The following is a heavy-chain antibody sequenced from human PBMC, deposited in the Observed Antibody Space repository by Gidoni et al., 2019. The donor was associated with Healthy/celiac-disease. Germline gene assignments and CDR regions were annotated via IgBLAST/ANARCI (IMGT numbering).Heavy chain of an antibody. CDR2: INHSGST. CDR1: GGSFSGYY. D-gene: IGHD5-12*01. J-gene: IGHJ4*02. CDR3: ARGSGGWLQLADY. V-gene: IGHV4-34*01. Sequence: QVQLQQWGAGLLKPSETLSLTCAVYGGSFSGYYWSWIRQPPGKGLEWIGEINHSGSTNYNPSLKSRVTISVDTSKNQFSLKLSSVTAADTAVYYCARGSGGWLQLADYWGQGTLVTVSS.